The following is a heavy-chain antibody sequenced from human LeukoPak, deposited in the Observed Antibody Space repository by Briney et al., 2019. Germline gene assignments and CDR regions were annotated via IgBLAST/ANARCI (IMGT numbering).Heavy chain of an antibody. V-gene: IGHV3-13*04. Sequence: GGSLRLSCAASGFTFSSNDMHWVRQPTGKGLEWVSGIGFGGDTYYSGSVKGRFTIPRDNAKNSLYLQMNSLRAGDTAVYYCTRGGRSAPFDYWGQGTLVTVSS. D-gene: IGHD1-26*01. CDR2: IGFGGDT. CDR3: TRGGRSAPFDY. J-gene: IGHJ4*02. CDR1: GFTFSSND.